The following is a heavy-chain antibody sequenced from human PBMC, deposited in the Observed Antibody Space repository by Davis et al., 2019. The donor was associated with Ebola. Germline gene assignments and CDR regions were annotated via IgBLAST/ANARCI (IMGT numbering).Heavy chain of an antibody. J-gene: IGHJ5*02. CDR3: ARRSPPDL. Sequence: GGSLRLSCAASGFTFSDFYMSWVRQAPGKGPEWVAYIGRTSSPIHYADSAMGRFTISRDNAKKSLSLEMNSLRVEDTAVYYCARRSPPDLWGQGTLVTVSS. CDR2: IGRTSSPI. CDR1: GFTFSDFY. V-gene: IGHV3-11*01.